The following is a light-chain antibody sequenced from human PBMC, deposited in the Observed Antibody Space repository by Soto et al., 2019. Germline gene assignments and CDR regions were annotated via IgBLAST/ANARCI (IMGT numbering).Light chain of an antibody. Sequence: QSALTQPASVSGSPGQSITISCTGTSSDVGSYNLVSWYQQHPGKAPKLMIYEDSKRPSGVSNRFSGSKSGNTASLTISGLQAEDEADYYCSSYTPSTFDVFATGTKLTVL. CDR1: SSDVGSYNL. V-gene: IGLV2-14*02. CDR3: SSYTPSTFDV. CDR2: EDS. J-gene: IGLJ1*01.